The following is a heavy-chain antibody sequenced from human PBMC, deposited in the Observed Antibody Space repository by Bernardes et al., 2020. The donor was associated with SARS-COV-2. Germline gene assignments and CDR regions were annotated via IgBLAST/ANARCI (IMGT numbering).Heavy chain of an antibody. CDR1: GFTLSSYA. Sequence: GGSLRLSCAASGFTLSSYAINWVRQAPGKGLEWVSSISSSGSYRFYADSVKGRFTISRDNAKNSLYLQMDRLRDEDTAVYYCARDGGTAVVMRWYFDLWGRGTLLTVSS. CDR2: ISSSGSYR. J-gene: IGHJ2*01. V-gene: IGHV3-21*01. D-gene: IGHD4-17*01. CDR3: ARDGGTAVVMRWYFDL.